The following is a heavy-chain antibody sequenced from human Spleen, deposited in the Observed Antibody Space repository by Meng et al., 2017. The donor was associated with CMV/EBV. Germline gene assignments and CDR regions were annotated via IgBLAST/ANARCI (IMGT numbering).Heavy chain of an antibody. D-gene: IGHD2-8*01. V-gene: IGHV1-2*02. CDR1: GYTFTGQY. Sequence: CKASGYTFTGQYLHWVRQAPGQGLEWMGWISPKTGATKYAQKFQGRAIMTSDTSISTAYMELSRLTSDDTAVYFCTTVDMVYGPFDPWGQGTVVTVSS. CDR3: TTVDMVYGPFDP. CDR2: ISPKTGAT. J-gene: IGHJ5*02.